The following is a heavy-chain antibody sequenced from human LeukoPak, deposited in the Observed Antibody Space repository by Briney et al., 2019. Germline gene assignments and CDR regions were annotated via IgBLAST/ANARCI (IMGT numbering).Heavy chain of an antibody. Sequence: ETLSLTCTVSGGSISSSSYYWGWIRQPPGKGLEWIGRIYISGSTNYNPSLKSRVTMSVDTSKNQFSLKLSSVTAADTAVYYCARDRGTWNDDGFDYWGQGTLVTVSS. CDR1: GGSISSSSYY. CDR3: ARDRGTWNDDGFDY. J-gene: IGHJ4*02. CDR2: IYISGST. V-gene: IGHV4-39*07. D-gene: IGHD1-1*01.